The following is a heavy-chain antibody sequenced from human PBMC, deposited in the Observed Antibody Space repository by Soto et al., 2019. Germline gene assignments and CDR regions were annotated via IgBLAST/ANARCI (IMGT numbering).Heavy chain of an antibody. CDR2: ILYDGNSK. D-gene: IGHD2-2*01. CDR3: ATEGGYCSSTSCLDFDY. V-gene: IGHV3-33*03. CDR1: GFTFSGYA. Sequence: LRLSCAASGFTFSGYAMHWVRQAPGKGLEWVAIILYDGNSKYYADSVQGRFAISRDDSNNTLYLQMHGLRVDDTAVYYCATEGGYCSSTSCLDFDYRGQGTLVTVSS. J-gene: IGHJ4*02.